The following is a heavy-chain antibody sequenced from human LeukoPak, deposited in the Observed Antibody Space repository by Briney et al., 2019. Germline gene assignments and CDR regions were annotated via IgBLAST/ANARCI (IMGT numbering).Heavy chain of an antibody. V-gene: IGHV3-23*01. J-gene: IGHJ4*02. Sequence: GGSLSLSCAASGVTLRNYAMTWIRQAPGKGLQWVSVISGDGESTYYADSVRGRFTISRDNSKNTMYLQMNNLRAEDTAIYYCSKDFFNFGENGPDHYWGKGTLVAFSS. CDR3: SKDFFNFGENGPDHY. CDR2: ISGDGEST. D-gene: IGHD2-21*01. CDR1: GVTLRNYA.